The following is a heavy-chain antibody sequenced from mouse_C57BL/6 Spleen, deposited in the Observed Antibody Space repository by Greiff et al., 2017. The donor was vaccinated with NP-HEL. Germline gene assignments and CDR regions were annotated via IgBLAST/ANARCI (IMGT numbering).Heavy chain of an antibody. D-gene: IGHD1-1*01. Sequence: EVKVEESGGGLVKPGGSLKLSCAASGFTFSDYGMHWVRQAPEKGLEWVAYISSGSSTIYYADTVKGRFTISRDNAKNTLFLQMTSLRSEDTAMYYCARRFTVVATSDYAMDYWGQGTSVTVSS. J-gene: IGHJ4*01. CDR3: ARRFTVVATSDYAMDY. V-gene: IGHV5-17*01. CDR1: GFTFSDYG. CDR2: ISSGSSTI.